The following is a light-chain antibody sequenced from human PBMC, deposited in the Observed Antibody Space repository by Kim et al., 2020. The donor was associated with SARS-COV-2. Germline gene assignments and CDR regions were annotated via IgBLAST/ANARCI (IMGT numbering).Light chain of an antibody. J-gene: IGLJ2*01. CDR1: SGSVGSND. V-gene: IGLV6-57*03. Sequence: GQTVTLSCTRSSGSVGSNDVQWYQQRPGSAPTTVIYEDNQRPSGVPARFSGSTDSSSTAASLTTSGLKTEDDADYYCQSYDSSTQVFGGGTQLTVL. CDR2: EDN. CDR3: QSYDSSTQV.